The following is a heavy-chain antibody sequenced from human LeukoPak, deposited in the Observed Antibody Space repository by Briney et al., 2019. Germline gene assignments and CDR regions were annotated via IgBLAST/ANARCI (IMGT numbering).Heavy chain of an antibody. D-gene: IGHD2-21*01. V-gene: IGHV4-59*08. J-gene: IGHJ4*02. CDR3: ARLDCISDTCYNY. Sequence: PETLSLTCIVSGDSISSDYWSWIRQSTGKGLEWIGYINYSGSSEYNPSLKSRVTISVDRSKNQVSLKMRSVTAADTAVYYCARLDCISDTCYNYWALGALVTVSS. CDR2: INYSGSS. CDR1: GDSISSDY.